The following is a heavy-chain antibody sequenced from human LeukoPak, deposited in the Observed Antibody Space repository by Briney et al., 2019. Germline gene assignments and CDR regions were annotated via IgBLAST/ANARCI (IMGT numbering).Heavy chain of an antibody. D-gene: IGHD6-19*01. CDR3: ARGRGSGHKEDWFDP. J-gene: IGHJ5*02. CDR1: GYTFTTYD. Sequence: GASVKVSCKASGYTFTTYDINWVRQATGQGLEWMGWMNPNSGNTGYAQKFQGRVTMTRNTSISTAYMELSSLRSEDTAVYYCARGRGSGHKEDWFDPWGQGALVTVSS. V-gene: IGHV1-8*01. CDR2: MNPNSGNT.